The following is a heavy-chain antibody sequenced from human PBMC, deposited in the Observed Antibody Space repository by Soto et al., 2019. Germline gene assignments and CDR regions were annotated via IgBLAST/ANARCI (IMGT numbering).Heavy chain of an antibody. J-gene: IGHJ5*02. D-gene: IGHD2-2*01. CDR1: GYTFTGYY. Sequence: GASVKVSCKASGYTFTGYYMHWVRQAPGQGLEWMGWINPNSGGTNYAQKFQGRVTMTRDTSISTAYMELSRLRSDDTAVYYCARRSSTYLNEIIYDPWGQGTLVTVSS. CDR2: INPNSGGT. V-gene: IGHV1-2*02. CDR3: ARRSSTYLNEIIYDP.